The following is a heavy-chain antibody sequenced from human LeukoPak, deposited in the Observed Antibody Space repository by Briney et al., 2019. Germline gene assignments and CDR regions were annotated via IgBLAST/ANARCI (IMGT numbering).Heavy chain of an antibody. Sequence: PSVKVSCKTSGYIFTGYYIHWVRQAPGQGLEWMGWINPNSGGTKYGQKFQGGVTMTRDTSISTAYMELSRLRSDDTAVYYCARDGERRTPAAAGNGEVDYWGREPWSPSPQ. CDR3: ARDGERRTPAAAGNGEVDY. D-gene: IGHD6-25*01. CDR2: INPNSGGT. J-gene: IGHJ4*02. CDR1: GYIFTGYY. V-gene: IGHV1-2*02.